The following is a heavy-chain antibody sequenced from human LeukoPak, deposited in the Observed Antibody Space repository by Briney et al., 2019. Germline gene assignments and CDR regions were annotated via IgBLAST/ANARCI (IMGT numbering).Heavy chain of an antibody. D-gene: IGHD4-11*01. CDR2: IYYSGST. V-gene: IGHV4-61*08. Sequence: KPSETLSLTCTVSGGSLSSGDYYWSWIRQPPGKGLEWIGYIYYSGSTNYNPSLKSRVTISVDTSKNQFSLKLSSVTAADTAVYYCARSQHSNYAYYYYYMDVWGKGTTVTVSS. CDR1: GGSLSSGDYY. J-gene: IGHJ6*03. CDR3: ARSQHSNYAYYYYYMDV.